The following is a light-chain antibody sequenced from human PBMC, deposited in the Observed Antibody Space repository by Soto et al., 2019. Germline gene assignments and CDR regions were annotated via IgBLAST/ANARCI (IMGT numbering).Light chain of an antibody. Sequence: DIQMTQSPSTLSASVGDRVTITCRASQSISNWLAWYQQRPGKAPKLLIYDASSLQSGVPSRFSGGRSGTEFTLTISSLQADDFATYYCQQYDTYSRTFGQGTQLEI. CDR3: QQYDTYSRT. CDR1: QSISNW. V-gene: IGKV1-5*01. CDR2: DAS. J-gene: IGKJ2*01.